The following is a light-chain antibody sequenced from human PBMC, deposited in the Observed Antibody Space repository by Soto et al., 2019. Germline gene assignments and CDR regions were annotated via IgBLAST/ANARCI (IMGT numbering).Light chain of an antibody. J-gene: IGLJ2*01. CDR3: AEWDDSLNGVV. CDR2: SNN. CDR1: SSNIGSNT. Sequence: QSVLTQPPSASGTPGQRVTISCSGSSSNIGSNTVNWYQQLPGTAPKLLIYSNNQRPSVVPDRFSGSKSGTSASLAISGLQSEDEADYYCAEWDDSLNGVVFGGGTKLTVL. V-gene: IGLV1-44*01.